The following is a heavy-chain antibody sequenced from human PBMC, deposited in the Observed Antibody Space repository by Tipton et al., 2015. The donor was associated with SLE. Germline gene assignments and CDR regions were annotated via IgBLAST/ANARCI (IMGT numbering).Heavy chain of an antibody. D-gene: IGHD3-16*01. CDR1: GYSISSGYY. V-gene: IGHV4-38-2*01. J-gene: IGHJ3*02. Sequence: TLSLTCAVSGYSISSGYYWGWIRQPPGKGLEWIGSIYHSGSTYYNPSLKSRVTISVDTSKNQFSLKLSSVTAADTAVYYCARGGKGAFDIWGQGTMVTVSS. CDR2: IYHSGST. CDR3: ARGGKGAFDI.